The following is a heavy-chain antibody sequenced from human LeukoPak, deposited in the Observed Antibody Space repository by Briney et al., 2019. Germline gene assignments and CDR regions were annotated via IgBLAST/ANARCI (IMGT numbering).Heavy chain of an antibody. D-gene: IGHD1-26*01. CDR3: ASGGPTRGTFGY. J-gene: IGHJ4*02. Sequence: GGSLRLSCAASGCPFSSYGMYWVRQTPGPGLQWVAYLRKDATYSNYADSVRGRFTISRDNSKNTLDLQMSSLRVEDTAVYYCASGGPTRGTFGYWGQGTLVTVSS. CDR1: GCPFSSYG. CDR2: LRKDATYS. V-gene: IGHV3-30*02.